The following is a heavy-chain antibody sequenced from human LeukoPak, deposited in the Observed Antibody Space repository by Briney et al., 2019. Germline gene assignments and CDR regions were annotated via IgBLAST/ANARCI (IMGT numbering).Heavy chain of an antibody. CDR3: ARVGLPVDTAMASQGNYYYYYYGMDV. CDR1: GFTFSSYG. J-gene: IGHJ6*02. CDR2: IWYDGSNK. V-gene: IGHV3-33*01. D-gene: IGHD5-18*01. Sequence: PGGSLRLSCAASGFTFSSYGMHWVRQAPGKGLEWVAVIWYDGSNKYYADSVKGRFTISRDNSKNTLYLQMNSLRAEDTAVYYCARVGLPVDTAMASQGNYYYYYYGMDVWGQGTTVTVSS.